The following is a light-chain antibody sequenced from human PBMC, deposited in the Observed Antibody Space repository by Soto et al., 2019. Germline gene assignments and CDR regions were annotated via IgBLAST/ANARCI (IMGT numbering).Light chain of an antibody. Sequence: DIQMTQSPSSLSASVGDRVTITCRASQSISSYLNWYQQKQGKAPKLLIYAASRLQSGVPSRFSGSGSRTDFSLAISSLNAEDVTTYYCQQRYRTPRSPIHAFARGTKLEIK. CDR1: QSISSY. CDR2: AAS. CDR3: QQRYRTPRSPIHA. V-gene: IGKV1-39*01. J-gene: IGKJ2*01.